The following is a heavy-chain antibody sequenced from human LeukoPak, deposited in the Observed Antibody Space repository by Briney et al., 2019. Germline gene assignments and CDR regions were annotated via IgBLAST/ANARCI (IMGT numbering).Heavy chain of an antibody. D-gene: IGHD3-10*01. CDR2: INTNTGNP. CDR3: ARGTGGGLLWFGEPHHGGYFQH. Sequence: ASVKVSCKASGYTFTSYGISWVRQAPGQGLEWMGWINTNTGNPTYAQGFTGRFVFSLDTSVSTAYLQISSLKAADTAVYYCARGTGGGLLWFGEPHHGGYFQHWGQGTLVTVSS. V-gene: IGHV7-4-1*02. J-gene: IGHJ1*01. CDR1: GYTFTSYG.